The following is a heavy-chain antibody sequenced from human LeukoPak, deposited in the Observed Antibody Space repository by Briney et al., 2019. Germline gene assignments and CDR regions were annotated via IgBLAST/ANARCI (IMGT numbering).Heavy chain of an antibody. CDR3: ARRYSSSWYSYDY. D-gene: IGHD6-13*01. CDR2: ISSSGSNI. V-gene: IGHV3-48*03. CDR1: GFTFSSYE. Sequence: GGSLRLSCAASGFTFSSYEMNWVRQAPGKGLEWGSYISSSGSNIYYADSVKGRFTISRDNAKDSLYLQMNSLRAEDTAVYYCARRYSSSWYSYDYWGQGTLVTVSS. J-gene: IGHJ4*02.